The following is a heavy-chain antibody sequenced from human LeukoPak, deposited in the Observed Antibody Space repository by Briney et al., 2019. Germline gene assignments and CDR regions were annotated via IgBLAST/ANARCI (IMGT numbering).Heavy chain of an antibody. J-gene: IGHJ4*02. Sequence: SETLSLTCTVSGYSISSGYYWGWIRQPPGKGLEWIGSIYHSGSTYYNPSLKSRVTISVDTSRNQFSLKLSSVTAADTAVYYCARGWVDYWGQGTLVTVSS. CDR3: ARGWVDY. D-gene: IGHD1-26*01. V-gene: IGHV4-38-2*02. CDR1: GYSISSGYY. CDR2: IYHSGST.